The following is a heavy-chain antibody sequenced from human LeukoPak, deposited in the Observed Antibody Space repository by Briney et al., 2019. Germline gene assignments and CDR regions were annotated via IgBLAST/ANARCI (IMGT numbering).Heavy chain of an antibody. CDR1: GFTFSSYA. V-gene: IGHV3-23*01. CDR3: AKDPGVGPAHDFDY. D-gene: IGHD2-2*01. J-gene: IGHJ4*02. Sequence: GGSLRLSCAASGFTFSSYAMNWVRQAPGKGLEWVSATGSTGVSTFYADSVKGRFTVSRHNSKNTLSLQMNSLRAEDTAVYYCAKDPGVGPAHDFDYWGQGILVTVSS. CDR2: TGSTGVST.